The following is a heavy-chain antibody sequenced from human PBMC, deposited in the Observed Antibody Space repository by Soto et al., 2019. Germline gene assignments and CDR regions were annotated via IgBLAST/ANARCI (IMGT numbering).Heavy chain of an antibody. Sequence: QVQLVQSGAEEKKPGASVKVSCKASGYTFTSYAMHWVRQAPGQRLEWMGWINAGNGNTKYSQKFQGRVTITRDTSASTAYMELSSLRSEDTAVYYCARGLPMVRGVPYFDYWGQGTLVTVSS. CDR1: GYTFTSYA. V-gene: IGHV1-3*05. CDR2: INAGNGNT. J-gene: IGHJ4*02. D-gene: IGHD3-10*01. CDR3: ARGLPMVRGVPYFDY.